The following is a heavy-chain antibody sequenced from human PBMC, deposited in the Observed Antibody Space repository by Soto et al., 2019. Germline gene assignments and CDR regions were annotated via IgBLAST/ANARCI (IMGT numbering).Heavy chain of an antibody. D-gene: IGHD1-26*01. J-gene: IGHJ4*02. CDR3: SRGSGAYPD. V-gene: IGHV1-18*01. CDR2: VSAYNGDT. Sequence: QVQLVQSGPEVKKPGASVKVSCKASGYTYDSYVIGWVRQATGQGLEWMGWVSAYNGDTKYAPKFQDRVLMTSDKSTSTAYMELRSLTSDDTAVYYWSRGSGAYPDGGQGPLVTVSS. CDR1: GYTYDSYV.